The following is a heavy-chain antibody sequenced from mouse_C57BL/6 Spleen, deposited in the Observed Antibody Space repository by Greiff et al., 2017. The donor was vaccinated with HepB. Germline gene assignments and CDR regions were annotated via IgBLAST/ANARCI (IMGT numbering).Heavy chain of an antibody. CDR3: ARSGNYGSSYDWFAY. D-gene: IGHD1-1*01. Sequence: VQLQQSGAELVKPGASVKISCKASGYAFSSYWMNWVKQRPGKGLEWIGQIYPGDGDTNYNGKFKGKATLTADKSSSTAYMQLSSLTSEDSAVYFCARSGNYGSSYDWFAYWGQGTLVTVSA. CDR1: GYAFSSYW. CDR2: IYPGDGDT. V-gene: IGHV1-80*01. J-gene: IGHJ3*01.